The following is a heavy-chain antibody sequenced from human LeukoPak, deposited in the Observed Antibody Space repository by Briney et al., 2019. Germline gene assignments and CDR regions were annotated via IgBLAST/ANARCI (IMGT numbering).Heavy chain of an antibody. D-gene: IGHD5-24*01. CDR2: INPNSGGT. CDR1: GYTFTGYY. Sequence: GASVKVSCKASGYTFTGYYMHWVRQAPGQGLEWMGRINPNSGGTNYAQKFQGRVTMTRDTSISTAYMELSSLRSEDTAVYYCAREGDGYNRLFDYWGQGTLVTVSS. CDR3: AREGDGYNRLFDY. V-gene: IGHV1-2*06. J-gene: IGHJ4*02.